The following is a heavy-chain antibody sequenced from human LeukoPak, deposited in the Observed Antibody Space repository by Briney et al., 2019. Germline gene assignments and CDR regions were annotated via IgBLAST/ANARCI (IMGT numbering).Heavy chain of an antibody. J-gene: IGHJ6*02. V-gene: IGHV3-30*04. CDR2: ISYDGSNK. D-gene: IGHD6-19*01. CDR3: AKCFLGQWLVPGAPYYYYYGMDV. CDR1: GFTFSSYA. Sequence: GGSLRLSCAASGFTFSSYAMHWVRQAPGKGLEWVAVISYDGSNKYYADSVKGRFTISRDNSKNTLYLQMNSLRAEDTAVYYCAKCFLGQWLVPGAPYYYYYGMDVWGQGTTVTVSS.